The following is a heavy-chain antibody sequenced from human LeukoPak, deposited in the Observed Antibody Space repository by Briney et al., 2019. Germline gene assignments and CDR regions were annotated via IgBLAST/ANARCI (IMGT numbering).Heavy chain of an antibody. Sequence: AGWSLRLSCAASGSTFSTYWMWWVRQAPGKVPEWVANIKEDGSATYYVDSVKGRFTISRDNAKKSLYLQMNSLRAEDTAVYYGARDSPGYLAYDSWGQGTLVTVSS. CDR1: GSTFSTYW. CDR2: IKEDGSAT. J-gene: IGHJ4*02. CDR3: ARDSPGYLAYDS. D-gene: IGHD1-1*01. V-gene: IGHV3-7*04.